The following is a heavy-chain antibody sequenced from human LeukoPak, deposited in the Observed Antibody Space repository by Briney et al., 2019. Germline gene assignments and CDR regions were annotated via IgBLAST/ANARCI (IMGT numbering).Heavy chain of an antibody. V-gene: IGHV6-1*01. CDR2: TYYRSTWYH. CDR3: ARRLTQYDCFDP. CDR1: GDSVSSNSVT. J-gene: IGHJ5*02. Sequence: SQTLSLTCAISGDSVSSNSVTWNWIRQSPSRALEWLGRTYYRSTWYHDYAVSVRGRITVNPDTSKNQFSLHLNSVTPEDTAVYYCARRLTQYDCFDPWGQGILVTVSS. D-gene: IGHD2-2*01.